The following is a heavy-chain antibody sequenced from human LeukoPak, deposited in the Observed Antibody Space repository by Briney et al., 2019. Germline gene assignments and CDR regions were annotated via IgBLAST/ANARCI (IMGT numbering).Heavy chain of an antibody. J-gene: IGHJ6*02. V-gene: IGHV4-31*03. Sequence: SETLPLTCTVSGGSISSGGYYWSWIRQHPGKGLEWIGYIYYSGSTYYNPSLKSRVTISVDTSKNQFSLKLSSVTAADTAVYYCARGRVTTSYGMDVWGQGTTVTVSS. CDR2: IYYSGST. D-gene: IGHD4-17*01. CDR1: GGSISSGGYY. CDR3: ARGRVTTSYGMDV.